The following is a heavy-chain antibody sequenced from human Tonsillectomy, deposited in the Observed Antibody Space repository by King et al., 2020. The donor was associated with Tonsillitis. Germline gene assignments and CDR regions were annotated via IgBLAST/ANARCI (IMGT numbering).Heavy chain of an antibody. D-gene: IGHD1-26*01. CDR3: AKDHGSGSYYYYDTDV. V-gene: IGHV3-30*18. CDR1: GFTFSSYA. Sequence: VQLVESGGGVVQPGRSLRLSCAASGFTFSSYAMHWVRQAPGKGLEWVAVISYDGNNKYYGDPVKGRFTISRDNSKKTLYLQMNSLRAEDTAVFYCAKDHGSGSYYYYDTDVWGKGTTVTVSS. J-gene: IGHJ6*03. CDR2: ISYDGNNK.